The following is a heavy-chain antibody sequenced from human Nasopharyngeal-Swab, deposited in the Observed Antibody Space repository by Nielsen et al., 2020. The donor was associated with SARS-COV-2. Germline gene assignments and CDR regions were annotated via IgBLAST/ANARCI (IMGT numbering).Heavy chain of an antibody. CDR2: IVVGSGNT. CDR1: GFTFTSSA. D-gene: IGHD3-10*01. Sequence: SVKVSCKASGFTFTSSAVQWVRQARGQRLEWIGWIVVGSGNTNYAQKFQGRVTITRDTSASTAYMELSSLRSEDTAVYYCASPYQGVIDYYGMDVWGQGTMVTVSS. J-gene: IGHJ6*02. CDR3: ASPYQGVIDYYGMDV. V-gene: IGHV1-58*01.